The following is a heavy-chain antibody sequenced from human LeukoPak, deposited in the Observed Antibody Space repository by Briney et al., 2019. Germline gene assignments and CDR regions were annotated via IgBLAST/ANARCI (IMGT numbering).Heavy chain of an antibody. Sequence: SETLSLTCAVSGYSISSGYYWGWIRQPPGKGLEWIGSIYHSGSTYYNPSLQSRVTISVDTSKNQFSLKLSSVTAADTAVYYCARGRPFFDYWGQGTLVTVSS. CDR2: IYHSGST. CDR1: GYSISSGYY. CDR3: ARGRPFFDY. J-gene: IGHJ4*02. V-gene: IGHV4-38-2*01.